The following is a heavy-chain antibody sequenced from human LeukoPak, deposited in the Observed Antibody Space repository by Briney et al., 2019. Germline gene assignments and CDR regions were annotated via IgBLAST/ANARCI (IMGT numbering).Heavy chain of an antibody. CDR1: GGSISSSIYY. D-gene: IGHD3-3*01. J-gene: IGHJ3*02. Sequence: SETLSLTCIVSGGSISSSIYYWAWVRQPPGKGLEWIGTVFYNGATQYSPSLRSRVTISIDTSTNQFSLKLTSVTAADTALYYCARDTFGVDAFDIWGQGTMVTVSS. CDR2: VFYNGAT. V-gene: IGHV4-39*07. CDR3: ARDTFGVDAFDI.